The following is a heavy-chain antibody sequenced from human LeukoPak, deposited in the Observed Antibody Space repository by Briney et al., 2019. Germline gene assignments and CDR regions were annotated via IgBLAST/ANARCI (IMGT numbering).Heavy chain of an antibody. V-gene: IGHV3-66*01. CDR2: IYSGGST. J-gene: IGHJ4*02. CDR3: ARETYDYVWGSYRYWYFDY. D-gene: IGHD3-16*02. Sequence: GGSLRLSCAASVFTLSRNYMSWVRQTPRRGLEWVSVIYSGGSTYYADSVKGRFTISRDNSKITLYLQMNSLRAEDTAVYYCARETYDYVWGSYRYWYFDYWGQGTLVTVSS. CDR1: VFTLSRNY.